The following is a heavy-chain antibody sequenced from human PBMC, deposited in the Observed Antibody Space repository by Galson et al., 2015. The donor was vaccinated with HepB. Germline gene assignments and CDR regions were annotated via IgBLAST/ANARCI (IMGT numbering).Heavy chain of an antibody. J-gene: IGHJ4*02. CDR1: GFTFSSYG. D-gene: IGHD2-8*01. Sequence: SLRLSCAASGFTFSSYGMHWVRQAPGKGLEWVAVIWYDGSNKYYADSVKGRFTISRDNSKNTLYLQMNSLRAEDTAVYYCARGDVLKALAEATFPDYWGQGTLVTVSS. CDR2: IWYDGSNK. CDR3: ARGDVLKALAEATFPDY. V-gene: IGHV3-33*01.